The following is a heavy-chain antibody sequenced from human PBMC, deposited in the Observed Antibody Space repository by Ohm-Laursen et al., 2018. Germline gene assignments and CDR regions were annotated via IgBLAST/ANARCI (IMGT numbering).Heavy chain of an antibody. J-gene: IGHJ4*02. D-gene: IGHD3-10*01. Sequence: SLRLSCTASGFTFSSYEMNWVRQAPGKGLEWVSSISSSGSTIYYADSVKGRFTISRDNAKNSLYLQMNSLRAEDTAVYYCARDSSGSGGDSDYWGQGTLVTVSS. CDR3: ARDSSGSGGDSDY. CDR2: ISSSGSTI. CDR1: GFTFSSYE. V-gene: IGHV3-48*03.